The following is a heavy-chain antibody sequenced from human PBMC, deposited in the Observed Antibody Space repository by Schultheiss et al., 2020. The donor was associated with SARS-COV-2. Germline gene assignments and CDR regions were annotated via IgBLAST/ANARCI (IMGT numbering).Heavy chain of an antibody. J-gene: IGHJ3*02. D-gene: IGHD1-14*01. Sequence: GGSLRLSCAASGFTFSSYWMHWVRQAPGKGLVWVSRINSDGSSTSYGDSMKGRFTISRDNAKNSLYLRVNSLRAEDTAVYYCARDRWPTGDDAFDIWGQGTMVTVSS. CDR3: ARDRWPTGDDAFDI. V-gene: IGHV3-74*01. CDR2: INSDGSST. CDR1: GFTFSSYW.